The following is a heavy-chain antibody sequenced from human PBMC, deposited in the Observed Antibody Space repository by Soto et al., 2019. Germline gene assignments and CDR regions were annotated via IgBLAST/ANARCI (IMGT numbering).Heavy chain of an antibody. D-gene: IGHD1-26*01. CDR3: ARTGASYYVDGASDYFGY. J-gene: IGHJ4*02. Sequence: SETLSLTCTVSGGSISSYYWSWIRQPPGKGLEWIGYIYYSGSTNYNPSLKSRVTISVDTSKNQFSLKLSSVTAADTAVYYCARTGASYYVDGASDYFGYWGQGTLVTVSS. V-gene: IGHV4-59*01. CDR2: IYYSGST. CDR1: GGSISSYY.